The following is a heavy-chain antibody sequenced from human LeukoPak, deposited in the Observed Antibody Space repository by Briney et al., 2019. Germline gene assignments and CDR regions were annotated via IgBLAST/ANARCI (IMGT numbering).Heavy chain of an antibody. D-gene: IGHD3-22*01. V-gene: IGHV3-33*01. CDR3: ARGVGYYENSGTIDY. Sequence: GGSLRLPCTASGFTFSDYGMHWVRQPPGKGLEWVAIIWYDGSNKTYEDSAKGRFTISRDNSKNTLYLQMNSLRAEDTAVYYCARGVGYYENSGTIDYWGQGTLVTVSS. CDR2: IWYDGSNK. J-gene: IGHJ4*02. CDR1: GFTFSDYG.